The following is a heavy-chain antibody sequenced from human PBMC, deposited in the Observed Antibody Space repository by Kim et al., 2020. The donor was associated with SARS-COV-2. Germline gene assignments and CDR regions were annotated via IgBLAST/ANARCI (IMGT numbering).Heavy chain of an antibody. V-gene: IGHV3-21*01. CDR2: ISSSSSHI. CDR3: ARDEYSSGWYDGDVFDI. J-gene: IGHJ3*02. D-gene: IGHD6-19*01. Sequence: GGSLRLSCVVSGFTFSSHSMNWVRQAPGKGLEWVSSISSSSSHIYYADSVKGRFTISRENAKNSLYLQMNSLRAEDTAVYYCARDEYSSGWYDGDVFDIWGQGTMVTVSS. CDR1: GFTFSSHS.